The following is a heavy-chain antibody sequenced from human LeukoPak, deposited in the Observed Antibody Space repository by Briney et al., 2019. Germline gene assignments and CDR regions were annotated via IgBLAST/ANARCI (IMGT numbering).Heavy chain of an antibody. V-gene: IGHV1-69*13. J-gene: IGHJ4*02. CDR2: IIPIFGTA. CDR1: GGTFSSYA. D-gene: IGHD6-13*01. CDR3: ATSRHPGPLAAADSFDY. Sequence: EASVKVSCKASGGTFSSYAISWVRQAPGQGLEWMGGIIPIFGTANYAQKFQGRVTITADESTSTAYMELSSLRSEDTAVYYCATSRHPGPLAAADSFDYWGQGTLVTVSS.